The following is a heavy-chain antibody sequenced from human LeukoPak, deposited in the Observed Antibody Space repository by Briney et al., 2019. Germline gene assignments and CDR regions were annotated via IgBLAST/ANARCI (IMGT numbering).Heavy chain of an antibody. D-gene: IGHD2-15*01. Sequence: SETLSLTCTVSGGSISSGDYYWSWIRQPPGKGLEWIGYIYYSGSTYYNPSLKSRVTISVDTSKNQFSLKLSSVTAADTAVYYCARHSFPLCSGGSCFLFDYWGQGTLVTVSS. V-gene: IGHV4-30-4*01. CDR2: IYYSGST. CDR1: GGSISSGDYY. CDR3: ARHSFPLCSGGSCFLFDY. J-gene: IGHJ4*02.